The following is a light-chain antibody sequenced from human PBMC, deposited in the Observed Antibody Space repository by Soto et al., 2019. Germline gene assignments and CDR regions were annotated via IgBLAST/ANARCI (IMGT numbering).Light chain of an antibody. J-gene: IGKJ4*01. Sequence: DIQMTQSPSSVSASVGDRVTITCRASRGITSYLAGYQQRPGKAPNLLIYATSTLQSGVPSRFSGSGSGTLFTLTISSLQPEDSATYYCHQANSGPLTFGGGTKVEI. CDR1: RGITSY. V-gene: IGKV1-12*01. CDR2: ATS. CDR3: HQANSGPLT.